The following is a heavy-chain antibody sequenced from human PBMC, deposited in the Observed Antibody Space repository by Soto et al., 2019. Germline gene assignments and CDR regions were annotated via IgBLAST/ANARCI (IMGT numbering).Heavy chain of an antibody. Sequence: LTCTVSGGSISSGGYYWSWIRQHPGKGLEWIGYIYYSGSTNYNPSLKSRVTISVDTSKNQFSLKLSSVTAADTAVYYCAGLSGRYYYMDVWGKGTTVTVSS. D-gene: IGHD5-12*01. J-gene: IGHJ6*03. CDR1: GGSISSGGYY. CDR2: IYYSGST. V-gene: IGHV4-61*08. CDR3: AGLSGRYYYMDV.